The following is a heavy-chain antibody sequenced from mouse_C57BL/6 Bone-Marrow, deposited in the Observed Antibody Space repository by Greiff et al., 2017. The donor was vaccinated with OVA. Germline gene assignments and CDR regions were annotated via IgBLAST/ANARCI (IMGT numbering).Heavy chain of an antibody. V-gene: IGHV1-54*01. CDR2: INPGSGGT. D-gene: IGHD2-5*01. J-gene: IGHJ3*01. CDR1: GYAFTNYL. CDR3: ARAYYSNLGWFAY. Sequence: VQLQQSGAELVRPGTSVKVSCKASGYAFTNYLIEWVKQRPGQGLEWIGVINPGSGGTNYNEKFKGKATLTADKSSSTAYMQLSSLTSEDSAVYFCARAYYSNLGWFAYWGQGTLVTVSA.